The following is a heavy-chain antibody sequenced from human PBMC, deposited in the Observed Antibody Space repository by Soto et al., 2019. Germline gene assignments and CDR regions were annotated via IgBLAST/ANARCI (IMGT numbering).Heavy chain of an antibody. D-gene: IGHD3-22*01. CDR2: IYPGDSDT. J-gene: IGHJ4*02. CDR3: ARTDDNNGYYLEY. CDR1: GYKFSSFW. V-gene: IGHV5-51*01. Sequence: GESLKISCKASGYKFSSFWIGWVRQMPGKGLEWMGVIYPGDSDTNYRPSFEGQVTISADKSISTAYLQWNSLKASDTAVYYCARTDDNNGYYLEYWGQGTLVTVSS.